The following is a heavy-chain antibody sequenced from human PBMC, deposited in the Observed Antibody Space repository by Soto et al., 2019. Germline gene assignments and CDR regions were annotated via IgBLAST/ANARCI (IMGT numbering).Heavy chain of an antibody. D-gene: IGHD1-26*01. Sequence: QVQMVQSGAEVKKPGASVKVSCKASNYSFSSFGISWMRQAPGQGLEWMAWINPSNDNTNYAQSPQGRVNLTTDTSTITSNMDLRSMRSDDTAVYYCARDPFYSGSNLQVGYFDSWGQGTLVTVSS. V-gene: IGHV1-18*01. J-gene: IGHJ4*02. CDR2: INPSNDNT. CDR3: ARDPFYSGSNLQVGYFDS. CDR1: NYSFSSFG.